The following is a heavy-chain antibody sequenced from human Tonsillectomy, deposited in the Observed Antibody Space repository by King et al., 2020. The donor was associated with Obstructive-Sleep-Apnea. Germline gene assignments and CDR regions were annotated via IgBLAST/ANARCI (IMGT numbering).Heavy chain of an antibody. CDR2: IYHSGST. CDR3: AGAHYDILTGFPGGDAFDI. V-gene: IGHV4-30-2*01. D-gene: IGHD3-9*01. Sequence: VQLQESGSGLVKPSQTLSLTCAVSGGSISSGGYSWSWIRQPPGKGLEWIGYIYHSGSTYYNPSLKSRVTISVDRSKNQFSLKLSSVTAADTDVYYCAGAHYDILTGFPGGDAFDIWGQGTMVTVSS. CDR1: GGSISSGGYS. J-gene: IGHJ3*02.